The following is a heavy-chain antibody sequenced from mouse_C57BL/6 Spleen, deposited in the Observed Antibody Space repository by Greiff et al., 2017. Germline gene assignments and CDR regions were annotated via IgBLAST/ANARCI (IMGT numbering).Heavy chain of an antibody. J-gene: IGHJ2*01. D-gene: IGHD3-2*02. CDR1: GFTFSSYA. V-gene: IGHV5-9-1*02. CDR3: TRWTAQATSYFDY. Sequence: DVHLVESGEGLVKPGGSLKLSCAASGFTFSSYAMSWVRQTPEKRLEWVAYISSGGDYIYYADTVKGRFTISRDNARNTLYLQMSSLKSEDTAMYYCTRWTAQATSYFDYWGQGTTLTVSS. CDR2: ISSGGDYI.